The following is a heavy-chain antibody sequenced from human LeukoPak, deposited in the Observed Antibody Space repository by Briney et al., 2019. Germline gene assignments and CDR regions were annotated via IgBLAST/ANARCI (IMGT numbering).Heavy chain of an antibody. D-gene: IGHD3-3*01. CDR2: INHSGST. Sequence: ASETLSLTCAVYGGSFSGYYWSWIRQPPGKGLEWIGEINHSGSTNYNPSLKSRVTISLDTSKSQFSLKVRYVTAADTAVYYCARGLNDSWTGENYWGQGTLVTVSS. CDR1: GGSFSGYY. CDR3: ARGLNDSWTGENY. J-gene: IGHJ4*02. V-gene: IGHV4-34*01.